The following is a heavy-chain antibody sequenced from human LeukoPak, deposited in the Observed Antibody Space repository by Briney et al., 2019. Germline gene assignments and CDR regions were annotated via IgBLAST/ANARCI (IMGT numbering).Heavy chain of an antibody. D-gene: IGHD3-22*01. CDR2: ISSSSSYI. Sequence: GGSLRLSCAASGFTFSSYSMNWVRQAPGKGLEWVSSISSSSSYIYYADSVKGRFTISRDNAKNSLYLQMNSLRDEDTAVYYCARDMADSSVYYYELSSLNPWGQGTMVTVSS. J-gene: IGHJ3*01. CDR3: ARDMADSSVYYYELSSLNP. CDR1: GFTFSSYS. V-gene: IGHV3-21*01.